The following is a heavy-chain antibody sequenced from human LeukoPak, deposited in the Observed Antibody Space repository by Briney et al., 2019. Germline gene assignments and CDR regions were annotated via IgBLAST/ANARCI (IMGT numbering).Heavy chain of an antibody. J-gene: IGHJ3*02. CDR3: AADSFLEWTIDDAFDI. D-gene: IGHD3-3*01. CDR1: GFTFTSSA. V-gene: IGHV1-58*02. CDR2: IVVGSGNT. Sequence: SVKVSCKASGFTFTSSAMQWVRQARGQRLEWIGWIVVGSGNTNYAQKFQERVTITRDMSTSTAYMELSSLRSEDTAVYYCAADSFLEWTIDDAFDIWGQGTMVTVSS.